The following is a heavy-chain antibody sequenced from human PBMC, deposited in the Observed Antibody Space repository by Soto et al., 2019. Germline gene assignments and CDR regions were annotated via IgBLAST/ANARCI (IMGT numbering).Heavy chain of an antibody. CDR1: GGSFSGYY. J-gene: IGHJ5*02. Sequence: SETLSLTCAVYGGSFSGYYWSWIRQPPGKGLEWIGEINHSGSTNYNPSLKSRVTISVDTSKNQFHLKLSSVTAADTAVYYCAGSMTTIVGFDPWGQGTLVTVSS. CDR3: AGSMTTIVGFDP. CDR2: INHSGST. D-gene: IGHD4-17*01. V-gene: IGHV4-34*01.